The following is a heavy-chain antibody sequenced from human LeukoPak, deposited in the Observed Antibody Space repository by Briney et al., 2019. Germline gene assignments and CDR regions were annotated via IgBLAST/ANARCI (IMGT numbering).Heavy chain of an antibody. V-gene: IGHV4-59*12. D-gene: IGHD6-19*01. CDR1: GGSISSYY. CDR2: IYYSGST. CDR3: ARENGIAVAGRYFDY. Sequence: SETLSLTCTVSGGSISSYYWSWIRQPPGKGLEWIGYIYYSGSTNYNPSLKSRVTISVDTSKNQFSLKLSSVTAADTAVYYCARENGIAVAGRYFDYWGQGTLVTVSS. J-gene: IGHJ4*02.